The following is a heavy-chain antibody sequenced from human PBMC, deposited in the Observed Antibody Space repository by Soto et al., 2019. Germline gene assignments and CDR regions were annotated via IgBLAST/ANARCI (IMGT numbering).Heavy chain of an antibody. J-gene: IGHJ5*02. CDR3: VLTTGEYKLLLGWFDP. V-gene: IGHV3-23*01. Sequence: GGSLRLSCAASGINFRGSAMSWVRQGPGKGLEWVSGISGTGGTTYYTDSVKGRFTISRDNPKNTLYLQMNSLTAEDTAVYYCVLTTGEYKLLLGWFDPWGQGTLVTVSS. D-gene: IGHD2-2*01. CDR1: GINFRGSA. CDR2: ISGTGGTT.